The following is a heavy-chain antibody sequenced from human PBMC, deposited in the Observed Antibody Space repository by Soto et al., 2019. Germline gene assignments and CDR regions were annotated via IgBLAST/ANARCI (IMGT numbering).Heavy chain of an antibody. D-gene: IGHD3-22*01. J-gene: IGHJ4*02. CDR1: GYPFTDHG. CDR3: AVLGHYYDSGGYV. CDR2: ISTKSGNT. Sequence: QVPLVQSGGEVKKPGASVRVSCKASGYPFTDHGLTWVRQAPGQGLEWMGWISTKSGNTVYAQRFKDRVTMTTDTVTTTAYMELRSLRSDDTAVFYCAVLGHYYDSGGYVWGQGTLVTVSS. V-gene: IGHV1-18*04.